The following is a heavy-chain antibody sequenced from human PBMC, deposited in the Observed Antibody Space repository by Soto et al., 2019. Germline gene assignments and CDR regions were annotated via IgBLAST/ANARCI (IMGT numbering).Heavy chain of an antibody. CDR1: GYPVTAYY. D-gene: IGHD3-3*01. CDR3: ARGGGVGVAGSAAFDM. Sequence: QLHLVQSGAVVKKPGASVTVSCSASGYPVTAYYMHWVRQAPGRGLEWMGGINPATGAAKYTQTFRGGGTMNGDPSTGLGFRELRGLASGDPAVFYCARGGGVGVAGSAAFDMWGQGTLVTVSS. J-gene: IGHJ3*02. V-gene: IGHV1-2*02. CDR2: INPATGAA.